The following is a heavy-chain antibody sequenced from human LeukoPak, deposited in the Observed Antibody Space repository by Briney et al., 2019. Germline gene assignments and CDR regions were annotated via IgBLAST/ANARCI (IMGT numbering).Heavy chain of an antibody. D-gene: IGHD4-23*01. CDR2: IWYDGSNK. V-gene: IGHV3-33*01. J-gene: IGHJ3*02. CDR1: GFTFRNYG. CDR3: ARDVGGNLGDAFDI. Sequence: GKSLRLSCAASGFTFRNYGMHWVRQAPGKGLEWVAVIWYDGSNKYYADSVKGRFTISRDNAKNTLYVQMNSLRAEDTAVYYCARDVGGNLGDAFDIWGQGTMVTVSS.